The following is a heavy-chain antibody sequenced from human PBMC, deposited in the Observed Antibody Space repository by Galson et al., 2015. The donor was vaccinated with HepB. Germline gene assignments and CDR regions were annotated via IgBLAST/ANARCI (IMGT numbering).Heavy chain of an antibody. D-gene: IGHD3-9*01. V-gene: IGHV3-48*04. CDR1: TFIFSSYS. CDR3: VFLPGYGLKPLDC. J-gene: IGHJ4*02. CDR2: ISSSSTTI. Sequence: SLRLSCAASTFIFSSYSMNWVRQAPGKGLEWVSYISSSSTTIYYPDSVKGPFTISRDNAKHSLYLQMNSQRADDTAVYYCVFLPGYGLKPLDCWGQGTPVTVSS.